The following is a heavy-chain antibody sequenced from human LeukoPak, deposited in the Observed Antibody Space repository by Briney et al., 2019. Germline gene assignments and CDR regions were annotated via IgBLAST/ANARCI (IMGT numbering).Heavy chain of an antibody. V-gene: IGHV4-34*01. Sequence: PSETLSLTCAVYGGSFSGYYWSWIRQPPGKGLEWIGEINHSGSTNYNPSLKSRVTISVDTSKNQFSLKLSSVTAADTAVYYCARGAPRSGWYRRGSDYWGQGTLVTVSS. CDR2: INHSGST. CDR1: GGSFSGYY. D-gene: IGHD6-19*01. CDR3: ARGAPRSGWYRRGSDY. J-gene: IGHJ4*02.